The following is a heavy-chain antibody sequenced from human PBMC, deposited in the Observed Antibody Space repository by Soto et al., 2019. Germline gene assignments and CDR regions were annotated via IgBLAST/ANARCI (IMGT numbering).Heavy chain of an antibody. Sequence: QVTVKESGPVLVKPTETLTLTCTVSGFSLSNAGLGVSWIRQPPGKALEWLAHIFSKDEKSYSTSLKSRITXXXXXXXXXXXXXXXXXXXXXXXXXXXXXXXXXSWYWFDPWGQGTLVTVSS. CDR2: IFSKDEK. CDR3: XXXXXXSWYWFDP. CDR1: GFSLSNAGLG. V-gene: IGHV2-26*01. J-gene: IGHJ5*02. D-gene: IGHD6-13*01.